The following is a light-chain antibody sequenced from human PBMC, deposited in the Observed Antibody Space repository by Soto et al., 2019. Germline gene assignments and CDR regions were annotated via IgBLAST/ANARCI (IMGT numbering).Light chain of an antibody. CDR1: SSNIGSNT. Sequence: QSVLTQHPSASGAPGQRVTISCSGSSSNIGSNTVNWYQQLPGTAPKLLIYTNNQRPSGVRDRFSGSRSGTSASLAISGLQSEDEADYYCAAWDDSLNGFVFGTGTSSPS. J-gene: IGLJ1*01. V-gene: IGLV1-44*01. CDR2: TNN. CDR3: AAWDDSLNGFV.